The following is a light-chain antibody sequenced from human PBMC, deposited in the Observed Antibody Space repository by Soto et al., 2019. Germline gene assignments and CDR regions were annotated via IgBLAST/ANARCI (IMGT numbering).Light chain of an antibody. V-gene: IGLV1-44*01. CDR2: SNN. J-gene: IGLJ2*01. Sequence: QSVLTQPPSASGTPGQRVTISCSGSSSNIGSNTVNWYQQLPGTAPKLLIYSNNQRPSGVPARFAGSKSGTSASPAISGLPSGDAADYSCAAWGYSLSGPVFGRGTKLTGL. CDR1: SSNIGSNT. CDR3: AAWGYSLSGPV.